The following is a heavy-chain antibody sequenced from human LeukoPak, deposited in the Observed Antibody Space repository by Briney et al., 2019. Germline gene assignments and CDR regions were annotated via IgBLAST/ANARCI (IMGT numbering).Heavy chain of an antibody. CDR2: IYYSGST. CDR1: GGSISSSGYY. J-gene: IGHJ4*02. CDR3: ARTVAGSFDY. D-gene: IGHD6-19*01. Sequence: SETLSLTCTVSGGSISSSGYYWGWIRQPPGKGLEWIGSIYYSGSTYYNPSLKSRVTFSVDTSKNQFSLKLSSVTAADTAVYYCARTVAGSFDYWGQGTLVTVSS. V-gene: IGHV4-39*01.